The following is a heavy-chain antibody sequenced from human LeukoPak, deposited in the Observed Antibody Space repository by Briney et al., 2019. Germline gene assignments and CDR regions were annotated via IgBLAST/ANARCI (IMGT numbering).Heavy chain of an antibody. D-gene: IGHD1-26*01. CDR1: GGSISSYY. CDR3: ARLVGGP. V-gene: IGHV4-59*08. CDR2: IYYSGST. J-gene: IGHJ5*02. Sequence: PSETLSLTCTVSGGSISSYYWSWIRPPPGKGLEWIGYIYYSGSTNYNPSLKSRVTISVDTSKNQFSLKLSSVTAADTAVYYCARLVGGPWGQGTLVTVSS.